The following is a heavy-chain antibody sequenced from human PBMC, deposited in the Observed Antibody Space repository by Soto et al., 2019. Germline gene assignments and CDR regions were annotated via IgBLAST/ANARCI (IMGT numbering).Heavy chain of an antibody. J-gene: IGHJ4*02. Sequence: GGSLRLSCAASGFIFSDYSIDWVRQAPGKGLEWVASISSTSTYISYADSVRGRVTISRDNAKNSLYLQMNSLTAEDTAVYYCARDGRGSSFIFYFDYWGQGTLVTVSS. CDR1: GFIFSDYS. D-gene: IGHD1-26*01. V-gene: IGHV3-21*01. CDR3: ARDGRGSSFIFYFDY. CDR2: ISSTSTYI.